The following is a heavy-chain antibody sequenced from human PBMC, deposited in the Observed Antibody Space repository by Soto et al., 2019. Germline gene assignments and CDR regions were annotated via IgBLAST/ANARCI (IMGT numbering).Heavy chain of an antibody. CDR2: IFSNDEK. V-gene: IGHV2-26*04. Sequence: QVTVKESGPVLVEPTETLTLTCTVSGFSLSNAGLGVSWIRQPPGKALEWLAHIFSNDEKSYSTSLKSRLTISKDTSKSQVVLIMTNMDPVDTATYYCASTYSTSWYWFDPWGQGTLVTVSS. D-gene: IGHD6-13*01. CDR1: GFSLSNAGLG. J-gene: IGHJ5*02. CDR3: ASTYSTSWYWFDP.